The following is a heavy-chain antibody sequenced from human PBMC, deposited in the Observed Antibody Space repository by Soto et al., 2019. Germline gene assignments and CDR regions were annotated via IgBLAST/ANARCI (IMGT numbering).Heavy chain of an antibody. D-gene: IGHD6-6*01. V-gene: IGHV3-23*01. CDR3: AKLDRMSISALLFDC. Sequence: PGRSRRLSCSDSGFTFTSSAISGVRQAPGKGLGWVSGISGSGGSTYYADYVKGRFTISRDNSKKKLYLQMNSLRAEDTAVYYCAKLDRMSISALLFDCWGQGTLVTVSS. J-gene: IGHJ4*02. CDR2: ISGSGGST. CDR1: GFTFTSSA.